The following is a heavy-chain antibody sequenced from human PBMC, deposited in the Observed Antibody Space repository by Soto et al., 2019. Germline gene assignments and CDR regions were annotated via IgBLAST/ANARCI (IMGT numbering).Heavy chain of an antibody. J-gene: IGHJ5*02. CDR1: GGSFGSSY. Sequence: SETLSLTCAVYGGSFGSSYWTWIRQPPGKGLEWIGEINESGTTNYNPSLRSRVTVSIDTSKTQFSLMLNSVTAADTAVYFCGRGPLSGTHEVGPWGQGTLVTVSS. D-gene: IGHD3-3*01. CDR2: INESGTT. CDR3: GRGPLSGTHEVGP. V-gene: IGHV4-34*01.